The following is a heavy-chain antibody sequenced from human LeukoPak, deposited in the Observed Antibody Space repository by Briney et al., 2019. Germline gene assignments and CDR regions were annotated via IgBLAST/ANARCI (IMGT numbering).Heavy chain of an antibody. D-gene: IGHD5-18*01. CDR3: AGAVDTAYWFDP. CDR2: IYSGGST. J-gene: IGHJ5*02. V-gene: IGHV3-66*01. Sequence: GGSLRLSCAASGFTVSSNYMSWVRQAPGKGLEGVSVIYSGGSTYYADSVKGRFTISRDNSKNTLYLQMNSLRAEDTAVYYCAGAVDTAYWFDPWGQGTLVTVSS. CDR1: GFTVSSNY.